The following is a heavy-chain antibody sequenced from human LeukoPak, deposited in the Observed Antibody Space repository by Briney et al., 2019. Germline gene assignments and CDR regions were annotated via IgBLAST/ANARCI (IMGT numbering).Heavy chain of an antibody. D-gene: IGHD4-11*01. J-gene: IGHJ6*02. CDR3: AKDKAYSNYDWYYYGMDV. Sequence: GGSLRLSCAASGVTFSSYGFTFSSYGMNWVRQAPGKGLEWVSGISGVGGSRYYADSVKGRFTISRDNSKNSLYLQMNSLRTEDTALYYCAKDKAYSNYDWYYYGMDVWGQGTTVTVSS. V-gene: IGHV3-43*02. CDR1: GVTFSSYGFTFSSYG. CDR2: ISGVGGSR.